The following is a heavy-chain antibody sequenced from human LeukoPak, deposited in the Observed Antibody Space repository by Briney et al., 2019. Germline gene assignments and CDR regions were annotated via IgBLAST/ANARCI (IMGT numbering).Heavy chain of an antibody. Sequence: ASVKVSCKASGYTFTSYGISWVRQAPGQGLEWMGWISAYNGNTNYAQKLQGRVTMTTDTPTSTAYMELRSLRSDDTAVYYCARDGSGDSSGWYGRSYNWFDPWGQGTLVTVSS. CDR3: ARDGSGDSSGWYGRSYNWFDP. CDR2: ISAYNGNT. D-gene: IGHD6-19*01. CDR1: GYTFTSYG. J-gene: IGHJ5*02. V-gene: IGHV1-18*01.